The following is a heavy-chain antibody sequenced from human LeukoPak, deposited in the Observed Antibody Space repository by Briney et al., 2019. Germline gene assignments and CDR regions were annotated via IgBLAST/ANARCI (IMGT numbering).Heavy chain of an antibody. J-gene: IGHJ4*01. Sequence: GGSLRLSCAASGFTFTSHDMNWVRQARGKGLVWLAYIRDAGNTVYYADSVKGRFTISRDNAKNSLSLQMNSLSAEDTAVYYCERGGRWVPEVPITYNFDSWGHGRPVTVSS. D-gene: IGHD4-23*01. CDR3: ERGGRWVPEVPITYNFDS. V-gene: IGHV3-48*03. CDR2: IRDAGNTV. CDR1: GFTFTSHD.